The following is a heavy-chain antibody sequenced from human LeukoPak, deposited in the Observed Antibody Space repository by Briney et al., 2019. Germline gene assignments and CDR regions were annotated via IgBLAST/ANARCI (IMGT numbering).Heavy chain of an antibody. V-gene: IGHV3-30*04. CDR2: ISYDGSNK. Sequence: PGGSLRLSCAASGFTFSSYAMHWVRKAPGKGLEWVAVISYDGSNKYYADSVKGRFTISRDNSKNTLYLQMNSLRAEDTAVYYCARALIVVVIKSGRALDYWGQGTLVTVSS. D-gene: IGHD3-22*01. J-gene: IGHJ4*02. CDR3: ARALIVVVIKSGRALDY. CDR1: GFTFSSYA.